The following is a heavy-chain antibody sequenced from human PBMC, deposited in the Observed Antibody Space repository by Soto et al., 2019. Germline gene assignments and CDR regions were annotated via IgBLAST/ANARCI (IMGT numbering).Heavy chain of an antibody. Sequence: QVLLVQSGAEEKRPGASVKVSCEASGYTFTDFHIHWVRQAPGQGLEWMGWINAGNGNTKYSQKFQDRVTVTRDTSANTAYMELSSLTSEDTAVYLCASGLMAGSAYWGQGTLGTVSS. CDR2: INAGNGNT. D-gene: IGHD3-10*01. CDR1: GYTFTDFH. V-gene: IGHV1-3*05. CDR3: ASGLMAGSAY. J-gene: IGHJ4*02.